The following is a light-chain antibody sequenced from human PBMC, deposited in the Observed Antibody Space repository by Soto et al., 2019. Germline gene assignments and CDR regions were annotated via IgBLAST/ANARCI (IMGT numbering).Light chain of an antibody. CDR2: DAS. V-gene: IGKV3-11*01. Sequence: EIVLTQSPGTLSLYTGERATLSCRASQSVSSSRLAWYRQKPGQAPRLLIYDASNRATGIPARFSGSGSGTDFTLTISSLEPEDFAVYYCQQRSNWPPTFGGGTKVDI. CDR1: QSVSSS. J-gene: IGKJ4*01. CDR3: QQRSNWPPT.